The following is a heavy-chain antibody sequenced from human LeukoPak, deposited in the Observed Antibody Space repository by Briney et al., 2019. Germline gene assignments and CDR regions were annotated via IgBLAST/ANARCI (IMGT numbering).Heavy chain of an antibody. CDR3: ARDQAGEERDY. Sequence: PGGSLRLSCAASGFTFSSYAMSWVRQAPGKGLEWVSGISGSGGSTYYADSVKGRFTISRDNSKNTLYLQMSSLRAEDTAVYYCARDQAGEERDYWGQGTLVTVSS. CDR1: GFTFSSYA. D-gene: IGHD7-27*01. CDR2: ISGSGGST. J-gene: IGHJ4*02. V-gene: IGHV3-23*01.